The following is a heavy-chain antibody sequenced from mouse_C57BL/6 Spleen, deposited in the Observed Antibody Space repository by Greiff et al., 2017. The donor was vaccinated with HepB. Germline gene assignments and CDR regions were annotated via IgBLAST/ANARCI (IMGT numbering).Heavy chain of an antibody. CDR2: INYDGSST. V-gene: IGHV5-16*01. J-gene: IGHJ1*03. CDR1: GFTFSDYY. Sequence: EVQRVESEGGLVQPGSSMKLSCTASGFTFSDYYMAWVRQVPEKGLEWVANINYDGSSTYYLDSLKSRFIISRDNAKNILYLQMSSLKSEDTATYYCARDRLSSSYRYFDVWGTGTTVTVSS. CDR3: ARDRLSSSYRYFDV. D-gene: IGHD1-1*01.